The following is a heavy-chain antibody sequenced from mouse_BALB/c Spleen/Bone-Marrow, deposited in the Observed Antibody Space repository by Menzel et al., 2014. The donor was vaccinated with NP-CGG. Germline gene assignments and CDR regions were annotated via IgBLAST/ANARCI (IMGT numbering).Heavy chain of an antibody. D-gene: IGHD1-1*01. Sequence: EVQLQQSGTVLARPGASVKMSCKASGYTFTSYWMHWVKQRPGQGLEWIGAIYPGNSDTSYSQKFKGKAKLTAVTSTSTAYMDLSSLKNEDSAVYYCTRGITTVVATRAMDYWGQGTSVTVSS. J-gene: IGHJ4*01. CDR1: GYTFTSYW. CDR2: IYPGNSDT. CDR3: TRGITTVVATRAMDY. V-gene: IGHV1-5*01.